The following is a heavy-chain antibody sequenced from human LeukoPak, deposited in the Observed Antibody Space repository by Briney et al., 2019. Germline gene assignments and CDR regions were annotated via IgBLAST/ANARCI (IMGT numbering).Heavy chain of an antibody. V-gene: IGHV4-4*07. D-gene: IGHD2-15*01. CDR2: IYTSGST. CDR1: GGSISSYY. J-gene: IGHJ4*02. Sequence: PSETLSLTCTVSGGSISSYYWSWIRQPAGKGLEWIGRIYTSGSTNYNPSLKSRVTMSVDTSKNQFSLKLSSVTAADTAVYYCARENCSGGSCVCDYWGRGTLVTVSS. CDR3: ARENCSGGSCVCDY.